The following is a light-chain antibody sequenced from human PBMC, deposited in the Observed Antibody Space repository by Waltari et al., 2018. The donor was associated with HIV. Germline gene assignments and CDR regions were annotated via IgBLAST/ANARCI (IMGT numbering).Light chain of an antibody. V-gene: IGKV3-20*01. CDR3: QQYGGSSFT. CDR1: QSVSNNY. CDR2: GAS. Sequence: EIVMTQSPATLSVSPGERATLSCRASQSVSNNYLAWYQQKPGQAPRLLIDGASSRATGIPDRFSGSGSGTDFTLTISRLEPEDFAVYYCQQYGGSSFTFGPGTKVDIK. J-gene: IGKJ3*01.